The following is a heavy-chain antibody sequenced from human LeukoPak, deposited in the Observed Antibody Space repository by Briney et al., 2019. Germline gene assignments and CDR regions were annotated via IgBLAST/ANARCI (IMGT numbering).Heavy chain of an antibody. CDR2: FDPEDGET. CDR1: GYTLTELS. CDR3: ATEDYGGYRNGFDY. Sequence: ASVKVSCKVSGYTLTELSMHWVRQAPGKGLEWMGGFDPEDGETIYAQKFQGRVTMTEDTSTDTAYMELSSLRSEDTAVYYCATEDYGGYRNGFDYWGQGTLVTVSS. V-gene: IGHV1-24*01. J-gene: IGHJ4*02. D-gene: IGHD4-23*01.